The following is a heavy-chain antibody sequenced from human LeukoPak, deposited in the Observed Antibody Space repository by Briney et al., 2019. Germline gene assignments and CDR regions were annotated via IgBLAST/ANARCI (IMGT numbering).Heavy chain of an antibody. CDR1: GFTFSSYA. J-gene: IGHJ4*02. Sequence: PGGSLRLSCAASGFTFSSYAMSWVRQAPGKGLEWVSAISGSGGSTYYADSVKGRFTISRDNSKNTLYLQMNSLRAEDTAVYYCAKILMTTVNPAARPPYYFDYWGQGTLVTVSS. D-gene: IGHD4-11*01. CDR2: ISGSGGST. CDR3: AKILMTTVNPAARPPYYFDY. V-gene: IGHV3-23*01.